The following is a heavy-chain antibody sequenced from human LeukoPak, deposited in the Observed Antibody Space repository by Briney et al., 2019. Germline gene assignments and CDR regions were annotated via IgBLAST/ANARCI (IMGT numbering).Heavy chain of an antibody. CDR2: IYYSGST. CDR1: GGSISSSSYY. Sequence: SETLSLTCTVSGGSISSSSYYWGWIRQPPGKGLEWIGSIYYSGSTYYNPSLKSRVTISVDTSKNQFSLKLSSVTAADTAVYYCARSYVDTAMATPLIYFDYWGQGTLVTVSS. D-gene: IGHD5-18*01. V-gene: IGHV4-39*07. J-gene: IGHJ4*02. CDR3: ARSYVDTAMATPLIYFDY.